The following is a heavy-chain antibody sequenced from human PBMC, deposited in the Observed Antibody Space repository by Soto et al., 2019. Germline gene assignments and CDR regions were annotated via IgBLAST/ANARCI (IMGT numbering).Heavy chain of an antibody. J-gene: IGHJ4*02. CDR2: IDESGDS. CDR1: GGPIRSSSHY. CDR3: AREGGYVDY. Sequence: SETLSLTCTVSGGPIRSSSHYWGWIRQSPRTGLEWIGSIDESGDSYYNPSLKSRVTIFVDTSKNQFSLKLISVTGADSAIYYCAREGGYVDYWGQGTLVTSPQ. V-gene: IGHV4-39*02. D-gene: IGHD1-1*01.